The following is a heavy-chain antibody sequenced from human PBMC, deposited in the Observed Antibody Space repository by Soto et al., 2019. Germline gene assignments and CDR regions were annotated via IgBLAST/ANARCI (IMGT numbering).Heavy chain of an antibody. CDR1: GDSISSYGYY. Sequence: QLQLQESGPGLVKSSETLSLTCSVSGDSISSYGYYWGWIRQPPGRGLEWVGSFYYAGSTSYNPSIKTRVTLTVDASNTQFSLTLTSVTAADAAVYFCARRADVLTGIDAFEIWGQGTLLTVSS. CDR3: ARRADVLTGIDAFEI. CDR2: FYYAGST. J-gene: IGHJ3*02. V-gene: IGHV4-39*01. D-gene: IGHD3-9*01.